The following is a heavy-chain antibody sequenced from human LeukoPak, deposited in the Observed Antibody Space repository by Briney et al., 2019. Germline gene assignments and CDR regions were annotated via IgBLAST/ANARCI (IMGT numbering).Heavy chain of an antibody. J-gene: IGHJ3*02. CDR2: ISYDGSNK. Sequence: PGGSLRLSCAASGFTFSSYAMHWVRQAPGKGLEWVAVISYDGSNKYYADSVKGRFTISRDNSKNTLYLQMNSLRAEDTAVYYCARDHARGSGQLGAFDIWGQGTMVTVSP. CDR1: GFTFSSYA. V-gene: IGHV3-30-3*01. CDR3: ARDHARGSGQLGAFDI. D-gene: IGHD3-10*01.